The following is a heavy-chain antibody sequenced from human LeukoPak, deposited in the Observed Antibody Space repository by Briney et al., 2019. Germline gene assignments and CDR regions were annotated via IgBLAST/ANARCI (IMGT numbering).Heavy chain of an antibody. Sequence: GGSLRLSCAASGFTFSSYAVSWVRQAPGKGLEWVSAISGSGGSTYYADSVKGRFTISRDNSKNTLYLQMNSLRAEDTAVYYCAKGGAWFGEFHYWGQGTLVTVSS. CDR2: ISGSGGST. D-gene: IGHD3-10*01. CDR3: AKGGAWFGEFHY. J-gene: IGHJ4*02. CDR1: GFTFSSYA. V-gene: IGHV3-23*01.